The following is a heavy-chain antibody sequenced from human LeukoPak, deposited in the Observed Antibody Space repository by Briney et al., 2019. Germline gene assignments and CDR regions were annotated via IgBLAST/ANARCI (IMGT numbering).Heavy chain of an antibody. CDR2: ISASGGTT. CDR1: GFTFSVYA. CDR3: AKEPQEYCSSTSWPSWIDA. J-gene: IGHJ5*02. D-gene: IGHD2-2*01. Sequence: PGGSLRLSCAASGFTFSVYAMSWVRQAPGKGLEWVSDISASGGTTYYADSVKGRFTISRDNSKNTLYLQASSLRAEDTAVYYCAKEPQEYCSSTSWPSWIDAWGQGTLVTVSS. V-gene: IGHV3-23*01.